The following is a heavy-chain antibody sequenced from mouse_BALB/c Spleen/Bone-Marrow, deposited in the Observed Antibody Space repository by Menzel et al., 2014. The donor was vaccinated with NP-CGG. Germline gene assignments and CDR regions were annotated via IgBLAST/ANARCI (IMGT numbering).Heavy chain of an antibody. D-gene: IGHD1-1*01. Sequence: VQLQQSGAALVKPGASVKLSCTASGFNIKDTYMHWVKQRPEQGLEWIGRIDPANGNTIYDPKFPGKATITADTSSNTAYLRLSSITSEDTAVYYCAAYYYSSSYGFAYWGQGTLVTVSA. CDR1: GFNIKDTY. CDR2: IDPANGNT. CDR3: AAYYYSSSYGFAY. V-gene: IGHV14-3*02. J-gene: IGHJ3*01.